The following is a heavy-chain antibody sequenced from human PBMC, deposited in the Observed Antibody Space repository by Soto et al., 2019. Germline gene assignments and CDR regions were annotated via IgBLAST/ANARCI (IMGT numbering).Heavy chain of an antibody. D-gene: IGHD3-3*01. Sequence: QVLLVQSGAEVKKPGASVKVSCKTSGFPFTSHYINWVRQAPGQGLEWMGIISPSSGRTTYAQKFQGRVTMTRDPSTSTVYMELSSLRSDDTAVYYCARDRPPITIFGVDIPTSHYYYGLDVWGQGTTVTVSS. CDR3: ARDRPPITIFGVDIPTSHYYYGLDV. CDR1: GFPFTSHY. J-gene: IGHJ6*02. CDR2: ISPSSGRT. V-gene: IGHV1-46*01.